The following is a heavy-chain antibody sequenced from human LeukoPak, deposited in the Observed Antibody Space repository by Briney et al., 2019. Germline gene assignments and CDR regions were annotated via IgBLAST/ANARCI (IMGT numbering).Heavy chain of an antibody. CDR3: ARVGYCSGGSCYSYYYYMDV. V-gene: IGHV1-8*02. J-gene: IGHJ6*03. Sequence: ASVKVSCKASGYTFTSYDINWVRQATGQGLEWMGWMNPNSGNTGYAQKFQGRVTITRNTSISTAYMELSSLRSEDTAVYYCARVGYCSGGSCYSYYYYMDVWGKGTTVTVSS. CDR1: GYTFTSYD. D-gene: IGHD2-15*01. CDR2: MNPNSGNT.